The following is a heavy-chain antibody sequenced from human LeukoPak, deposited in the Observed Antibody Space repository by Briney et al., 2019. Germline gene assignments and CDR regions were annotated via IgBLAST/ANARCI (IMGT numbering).Heavy chain of an antibody. CDR1: GGSISSGDYY. CDR2: IYYSGST. CDR3: ARVYYDSSGTTFDY. D-gene: IGHD3-22*01. J-gene: IGHJ4*02. Sequence: PSQTLSLTCTVSGGSISSGDYYWSWIRRPPGKGLEWIGYIYYSGSTYYNPSLKSRVTISVDTSKNQFPLKLSSVTAADTAVYYCARVYYDSSGTTFDYWGQGTLVTVSS. V-gene: IGHV4-30-4*01.